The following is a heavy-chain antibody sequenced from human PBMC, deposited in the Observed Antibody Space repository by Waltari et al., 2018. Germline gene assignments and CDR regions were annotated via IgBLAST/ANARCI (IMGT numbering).Heavy chain of an antibody. CDR1: GGSFSGYY. V-gene: IGHV4-34*01. Sequence: QVQLQQWGAGLLKPSETLSLTCAVYGGSFSGYYWSWIRQPPGKGLEWSGEINHSGSTNNHPPLNSRLTISGDPSKNQFSPKLRSLTAADTAVYYCARAYSGSYCNGVWYFDYWGQGTLVTVSS. J-gene: IGHJ4*02. CDR2: INHSGST. CDR3: ARAYSGSYCNGVWYFDY. D-gene: IGHD1-26*01.